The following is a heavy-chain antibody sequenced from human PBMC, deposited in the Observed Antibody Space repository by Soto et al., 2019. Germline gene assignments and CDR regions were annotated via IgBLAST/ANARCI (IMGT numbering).Heavy chain of an antibody. CDR3: ARGGSGRWGNWFDP. J-gene: IGHJ5*02. CDR2: INSSGGTT. Sequence: QVELVQSGAEVTEPGASVKVSCKASGYTFTSYYIHWVRQAPGQGLEWMGIINSSGGTTATAEKCRGRVTMTRDTSTTTAHMELSSMRSEDTAVYFCARGGSGRWGNWFDPWGQGTLVIVSS. D-gene: IGHD1-26*01. CDR1: GYTFTSYY. V-gene: IGHV1-46*01.